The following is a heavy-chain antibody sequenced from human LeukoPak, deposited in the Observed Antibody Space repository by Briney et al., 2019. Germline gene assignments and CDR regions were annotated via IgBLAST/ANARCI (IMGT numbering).Heavy chain of an antibody. Sequence: PSETLSLTCTVSGGSISSGDYYWSWIRQPPGKGLEWIGYIYYSGSTYYNPSLKSRVTISVDTSKNQFSLKLSSVTAADTAVYCCARDRYGDYYFDYWGQGTLVTVSS. D-gene: IGHD4-17*01. V-gene: IGHV4-30-4*01. CDR2: IYYSGST. J-gene: IGHJ4*02. CDR3: ARDRYGDYYFDY. CDR1: GGSISSGDYY.